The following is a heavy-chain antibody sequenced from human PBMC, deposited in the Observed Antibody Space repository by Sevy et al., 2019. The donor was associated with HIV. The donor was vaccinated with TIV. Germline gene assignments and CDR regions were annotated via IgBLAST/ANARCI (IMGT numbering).Heavy chain of an antibody. CDR1: GYTFSDYW. CDR3: ARGGSGGNY. V-gene: IGHV1-2*02. J-gene: IGHJ4*02. CDR2: INPVDNDK. D-gene: IGHD3-10*01. Sequence: ASVKVSCKASGYTFSDYWIYWIRQAPGQGFEWMGWINPVDNDKRFAQQFQGRVTMTTDTSINTAYMEVYRLTSDDTAVYYCARGGSGGNYWGQGTLVTVSS.